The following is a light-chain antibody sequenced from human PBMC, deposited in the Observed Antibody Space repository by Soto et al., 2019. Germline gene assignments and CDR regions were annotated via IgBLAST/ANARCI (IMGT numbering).Light chain of an antibody. CDR3: QQRSNWPT. Sequence: EIVWPQSPATLSLSPGERATLSCRASQSVSSYLAWYQQKPGQAPRLLIYDASNRATGIPARFSGSWSGTDFTLTISSLEPEDFAVYYCQQRSNWPTFGGGTKVEIK. V-gene: IGKV3-11*01. CDR1: QSVSSY. CDR2: DAS. J-gene: IGKJ4*01.